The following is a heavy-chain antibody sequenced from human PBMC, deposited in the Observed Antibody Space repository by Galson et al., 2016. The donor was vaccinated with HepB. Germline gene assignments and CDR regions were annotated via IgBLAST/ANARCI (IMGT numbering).Heavy chain of an antibody. D-gene: IGHD3-16*02. Sequence: SLRLSCAASGFTFSRYSMTWVRQAPGKGLAWVSSITGSGDSTYYADSVKGRFTLSRDNSKSTVYLLMNSPRVEDTAVYYCARGGYAWGGYPNGYWGQGTLVIVSS. CDR2: ITGSGDST. V-gene: IGHV3-23*01. J-gene: IGHJ4*02. CDR1: GFTFSRYS. CDR3: ARGGYAWGGYPNGY.